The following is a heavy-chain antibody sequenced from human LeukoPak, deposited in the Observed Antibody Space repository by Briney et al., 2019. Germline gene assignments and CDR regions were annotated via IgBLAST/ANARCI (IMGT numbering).Heavy chain of an antibody. D-gene: IGHD2-15*01. CDR3: ARDRGGPFDY. V-gene: IGHV3-23*01. Sequence: GGSLRLSCAASGFTFSSYGMSWVRQAPGKGLEWVSSIGSDEKTHYSESVRGRFAISRDNSKNTLYLQMNSLRAEDTAVYYCARDRGGPFDYWGQGTLVTVSS. CDR2: IGSDEKT. CDR1: GFTFSSYG. J-gene: IGHJ4*02.